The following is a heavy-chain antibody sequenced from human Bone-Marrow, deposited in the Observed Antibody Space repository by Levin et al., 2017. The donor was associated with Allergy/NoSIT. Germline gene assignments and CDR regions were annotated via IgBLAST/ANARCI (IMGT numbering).Heavy chain of an antibody. V-gene: IGHV3-53*01. J-gene: IGHJ4*02. CDR3: ARKTDSSGSGDY. D-gene: IGHD3-22*01. Sequence: LSLTCAASGFAVSSNYMAWVRQAPGKGLEWVSTIYSRGDTYYVDSVKGRFTISRDSSTLYLQMHSLRVEDTAVYYCARKTDSSGSGDYWGQGTLVTVSS. CDR2: IYSRGDT. CDR1: GFAVSSNY.